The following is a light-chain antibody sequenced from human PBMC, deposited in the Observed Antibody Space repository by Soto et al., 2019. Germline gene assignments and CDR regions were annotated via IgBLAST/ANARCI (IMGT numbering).Light chain of an antibody. Sequence: SYELTQPPSVSVAPGQTARITCGGNNIGSNTVHWYQQRPGQAPVLVVYDDSDRPSGIPERFSGSNSGTTATLTISRVEAGDEADYYCQLWDSSSDHVVFGGGTKLTVL. CDR3: QLWDSSSDHVV. J-gene: IGLJ2*01. V-gene: IGLV3-21*02. CDR1: NIGSNT. CDR2: DDS.